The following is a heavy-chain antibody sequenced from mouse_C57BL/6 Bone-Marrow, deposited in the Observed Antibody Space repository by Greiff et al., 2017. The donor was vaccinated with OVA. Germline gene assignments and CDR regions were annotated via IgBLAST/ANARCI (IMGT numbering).Heavy chain of an antibody. J-gene: IGHJ3*01. CDR3: ARSLSLLY. Sequence: QVHVKQSGAELARPGASVKLSCKASGYTFTSYGISWVKQRTGQGLEWIGEIYPRSGNTYYNEKFKGKATLTADKSSSTAYMELRSLTSEDSAVYFCARSLSLLYWGQGTLVTVSA. CDR2: IYPRSGNT. V-gene: IGHV1-81*01. CDR1: GYTFTSYG. D-gene: IGHD6-2*01.